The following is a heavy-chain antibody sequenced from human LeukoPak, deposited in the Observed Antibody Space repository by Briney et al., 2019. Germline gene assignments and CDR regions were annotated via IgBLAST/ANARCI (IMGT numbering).Heavy chain of an antibody. D-gene: IGHD3-22*01. CDR2: FDPEDGET. V-gene: IGHV1-24*01. CDR3: AGAEYYYDSRPFDY. CDR1: GYTLTELS. Sequence: GASVKVSCKVSGYTLTELSMHWVRQAPGKGLEWMGGFDPEDGETIYAQKFQGRVTMTEDTSTDTAYMELSSLRSEDTAVYYCAGAEYYYDSRPFDYWGQGALVTVSS. J-gene: IGHJ4*02.